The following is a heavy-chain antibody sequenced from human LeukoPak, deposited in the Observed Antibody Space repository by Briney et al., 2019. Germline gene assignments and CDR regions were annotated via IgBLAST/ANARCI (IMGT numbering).Heavy chain of an antibody. CDR3: ARDPRGGDPL. Sequence: GGSLRLSCGASGLTFSTYSMNWVRQAPGKGLEWVSYVSSSSSYIYYADSVKGRFTISRDNAKNSLYLQMNSLRAEDTAVYYCARDPRGGDPLWGQGTLVTVSS. CDR2: VSSSSSYI. V-gene: IGHV3-21*05. D-gene: IGHD2-21*02. CDR1: GLTFSTYS. J-gene: IGHJ4*02.